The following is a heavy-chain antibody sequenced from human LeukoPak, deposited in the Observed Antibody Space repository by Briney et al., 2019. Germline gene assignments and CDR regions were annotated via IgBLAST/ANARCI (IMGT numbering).Heavy chain of an antibody. J-gene: IGHJ6*02. CDR2: ISSSSSTI. V-gene: IGHV3-48*04. CDR1: GFTFSSYS. D-gene: IGHD2-2*01. CDR3: ARDARCCSSTSCYQNACGMDV. Sequence: GGSLRLSCAASGFTFSSYSMNWVRQAPGKGLEWVSYISSSSSTIYYADSVKGRFTISRDNAKNSLYLQMNSLRAEDTAVYYCARDARCCSSTSCYQNACGMDVWGQGTTVTVSS.